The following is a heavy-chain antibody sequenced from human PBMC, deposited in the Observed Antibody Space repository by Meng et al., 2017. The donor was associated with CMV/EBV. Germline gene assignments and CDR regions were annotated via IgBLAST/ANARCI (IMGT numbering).Heavy chain of an antibody. J-gene: IGHJ6*02. CDR3: ARIGYYTIFGNYYGMDV. Sequence: ASVKVSCKASGYTFTSYGISWVRQAPGQGLEWMGWISAYNGNTNYAQKLQGRVTMTTDTSTSTAYMGLRSLRSDDTAVYYCARIGYYTIFGNYYGMDVWGQGTTVTVSS. CDR2: ISAYNGNT. V-gene: IGHV1-18*01. CDR1: GYTFTSYG. D-gene: IGHD3-3*01.